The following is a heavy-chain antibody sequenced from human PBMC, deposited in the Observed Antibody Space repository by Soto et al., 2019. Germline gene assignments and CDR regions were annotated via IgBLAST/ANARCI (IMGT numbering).Heavy chain of an antibody. D-gene: IGHD5-12*01. V-gene: IGHV3-11*01. CDR2: ISSSGSTI. J-gene: IGHJ4*02. CDR3: ASSGYDQYYFDY. CDR1: GFTFSDYY. Sequence: GSLRLSCAASGFTFSDYYMSWIRQAPGKGLEWVSYISSSGSTIYYADSVKGRFTISRDNAKNSLYLQMNSLRAEDTAVYYCASSGYDQYYFDYWGQGTLVTVSS.